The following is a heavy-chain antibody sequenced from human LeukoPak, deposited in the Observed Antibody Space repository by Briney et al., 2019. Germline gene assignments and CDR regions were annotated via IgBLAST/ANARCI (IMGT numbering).Heavy chain of an antibody. CDR1: GYTFTRYD. J-gene: IGHJ6*02. CDR2: MNPNNGNT. Sequence: VASVNVSCKASGYTFTRYDINWVRQAPGQGLEWMGWMNPNNGNTGYAQKFQGRVTTTRSTSIDTAYMELNTLTSDDTAAYYCARGFYYYGLDVWGQGTTVTVSS. V-gene: IGHV1-8*01. CDR3: ARGFYYYGLDV.